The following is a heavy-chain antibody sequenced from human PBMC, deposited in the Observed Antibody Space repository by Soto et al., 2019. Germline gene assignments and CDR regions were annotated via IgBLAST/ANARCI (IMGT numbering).Heavy chain of an antibody. CDR3: ARDRDCTNGVCHGYYYYGMDV. CDR1: GGSISSGDYY. D-gene: IGHD2-8*01. V-gene: IGHV4-30-4*02. J-gene: IGHJ6*02. Sequence: SDTLSLTCTVSGGSISSGDYYRSWIRQPPGKGLEWIGYIYYSGSTYYNPSLKSRVTISVDTSKNQFSLKLSSVTAADTAVYYCARDRDCTNGVCHGYYYYGMDVWGQGTTVTVSS. CDR2: IYYSGST.